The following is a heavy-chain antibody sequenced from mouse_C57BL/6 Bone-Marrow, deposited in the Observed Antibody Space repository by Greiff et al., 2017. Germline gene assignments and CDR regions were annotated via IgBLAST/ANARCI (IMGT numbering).Heavy chain of an antibody. Sequence: VQLQQSGAELVRPGASVKLSCPASGFNIKDYYMHWVKQRPEQGLEWIGRIDPEDGDTEYAPKFQGKATMTADTSSNTAYLQLSSLTSEDTAVYYCTDGNYWYFDVWGTGTTVTVSS. D-gene: IGHD2-1*01. CDR2: IDPEDGDT. J-gene: IGHJ1*03. V-gene: IGHV14-1*01. CDR1: GFNIKDYY. CDR3: TDGNYWYFDV.